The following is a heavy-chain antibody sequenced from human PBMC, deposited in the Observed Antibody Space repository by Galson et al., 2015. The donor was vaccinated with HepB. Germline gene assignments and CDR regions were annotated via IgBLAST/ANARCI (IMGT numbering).Heavy chain of an antibody. CDR2: INPNTGGT. CDR1: GSTFTGHY. J-gene: IGHJ4*02. CDR3: ARERDLYYYDSSGYYSLGYFGY. D-gene: IGHD3-22*01. Sequence: SVKVSCKASGSTFTGHYIHWVRQAPGQGIEWMGWINPNTGGTNYAQKFQGRVTMTGDTSISTAYMELSRLRSDDTAVYYCARERDLYYYDSSGYYSLGYFGYWGQGTLVTVSS. V-gene: IGHV1-2*02.